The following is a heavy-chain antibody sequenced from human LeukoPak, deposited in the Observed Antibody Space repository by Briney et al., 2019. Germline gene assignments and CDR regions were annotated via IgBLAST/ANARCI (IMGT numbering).Heavy chain of an antibody. V-gene: IGHV3-74*01. CDR2: INSDGSST. D-gene: IGHD6-19*01. Sequence: GGSLRLSCAASGFTFTSYWMHWVRQAPGKGLVWVARINSDGSSTSYADSVKGRFTISRDNAKNTLYLQMNSLRAEDTAVYYCARDSSGWSKNYWGQGTLVIVSS. CDR1: GFTFTSYW. CDR3: ARDSSGWSKNY. J-gene: IGHJ4*02.